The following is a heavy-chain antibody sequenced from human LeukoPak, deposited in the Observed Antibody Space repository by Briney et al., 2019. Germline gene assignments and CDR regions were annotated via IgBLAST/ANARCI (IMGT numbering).Heavy chain of an antibody. CDR1: GHSVSINSVT. J-gene: IGHJ5*02. CDR2: TYYRSTWYN. D-gene: IGHD2-2*01. V-gene: IGHV6-1*01. Sequence: SQTLSLTCAISGHSVSINSVTWTWIRQSPSRGLEWLGRTYYRSTWYNDYAVSVRGRITVNPDTSKNQFSLHLNSVTPEDTAVYYCARRLTQYDCFDPWGQGILVTVSS. CDR3: ARRLTQYDCFDP.